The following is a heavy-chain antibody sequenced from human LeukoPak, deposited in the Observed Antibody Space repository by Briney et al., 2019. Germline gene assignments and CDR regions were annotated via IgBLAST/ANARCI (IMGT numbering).Heavy chain of an antibody. CDR1: GFTFSDYE. D-gene: IGHD5-12*01. J-gene: IGHJ4*02. V-gene: IGHV3-48*03. CDR3: ARSKRDIVATIGY. Sequence: GGSLRLSCAASGFTFSDYEMSWVRQAPGRGLEWLSYISSGGYTADYADSVKGRFTISRDNAKNSVYLQMHSLRAEDTGLYYCARSKRDIVATIGYWGQGTLVAVSS. CDR2: ISSGGYTA.